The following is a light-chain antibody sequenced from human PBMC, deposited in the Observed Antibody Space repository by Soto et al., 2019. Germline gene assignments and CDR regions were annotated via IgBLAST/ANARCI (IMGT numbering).Light chain of an antibody. CDR3: CSYTSYSPYV. J-gene: IGLJ1*01. CDR1: SSDFGGYNF. CDR2: AVS. Sequence: QSALTQPASVSGSPGQSITISCTGTSSDFGGYNFVSWYQHRPGKAPKLMIYAVSNRPSGVSNRFSGSKSDNTASLTISGLQAEDEADYYCCSYTSYSPYVFGTGTKVTVL. V-gene: IGLV2-14*01.